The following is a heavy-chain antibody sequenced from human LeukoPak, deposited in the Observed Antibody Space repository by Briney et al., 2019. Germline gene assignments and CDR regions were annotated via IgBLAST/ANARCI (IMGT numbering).Heavy chain of an antibody. Sequence: QTSETLSLTCTVSGASISNYYWSWIRQPAGKGLEWIGRISTSGSTHYNPSLKSRVTMSVDTSKNQFSLKLSSVTAADTAVYYCARGVVAVEIYDVFDIWGHGTMVTVSS. J-gene: IGHJ3*02. CDR2: ISTSGST. CDR3: ARGVVAVEIYDVFDI. CDR1: GASISNYY. V-gene: IGHV4-4*07. D-gene: IGHD2-15*01.